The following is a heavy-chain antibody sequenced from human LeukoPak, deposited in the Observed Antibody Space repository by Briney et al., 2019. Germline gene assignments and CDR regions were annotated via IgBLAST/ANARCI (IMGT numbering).Heavy chain of an antibody. CDR3: AGGVGVYWLDV. J-gene: IGHJ6*04. CDR1: GGSISSYY. D-gene: IGHD2-8*02. CDR2: IYHSGST. Sequence: PSETLSLTCTVSGGSISSYYWSWIRQPPGKGLEWIGYIYHSGSTKYNPSLKSRVTISVDTSKNQFSLKLSSVTAADTAVYCCAGGVGVYWLDVWGKGTTVTISS. V-gene: IGHV4-59*12.